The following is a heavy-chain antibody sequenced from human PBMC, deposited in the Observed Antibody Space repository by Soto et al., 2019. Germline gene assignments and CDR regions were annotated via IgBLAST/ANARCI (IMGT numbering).Heavy chain of an antibody. CDR3: VRPSGLYCGGDCYGGACDI. V-gene: IGHV3-64D*06. CDR2: ISSNGGST. Sequence: GGSLRLSCSASGFTFSSYAMHWVRQAPGKGLEYVSAISSNGGSTYYADSVKGRFTISRDNSKNTLYLQMSSLRAEDTAVYYCVRPSGLYCGGDCYGGACDIWGQGTMVTGSS. D-gene: IGHD2-21*02. J-gene: IGHJ3*02. CDR1: GFTFSSYA.